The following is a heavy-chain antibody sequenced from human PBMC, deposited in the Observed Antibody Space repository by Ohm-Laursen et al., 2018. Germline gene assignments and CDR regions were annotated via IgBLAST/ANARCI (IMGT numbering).Heavy chain of an antibody. CDR2: TRNKANSYTT. J-gene: IGHJ3*02. Sequence: SLRLSCSASGFTFSDHYMDWVRQAPGKGLEWVGRTRNKANSYTTEYAASVKGRFTISRDDSKNSLYLQMNSLKTEDTAVYYCARARLGAFDIWGQGTMVTVSS. CDR1: GFTFSDHY. D-gene: IGHD4-11*01. CDR3: ARARLGAFDI. V-gene: IGHV3-72*01.